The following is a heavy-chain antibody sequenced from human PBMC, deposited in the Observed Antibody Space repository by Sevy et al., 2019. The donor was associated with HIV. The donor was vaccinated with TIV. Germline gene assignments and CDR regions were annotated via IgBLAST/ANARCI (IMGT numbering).Heavy chain of an antibody. J-gene: IGHJ4*02. Sequence: GGSLRLSCAASGFTFSSYSIHWVHQAPGKGLEWVSSISGISNYIYYADSMKGRFTISRDNAKNSLYLQMNSLRAEDTAVYYCARAGNWPYFDFWGQGTLVTVSS. CDR1: GFTFSSYS. V-gene: IGHV3-21*01. D-gene: IGHD1-1*01. CDR3: ARAGNWPYFDF. CDR2: ISGISNYI.